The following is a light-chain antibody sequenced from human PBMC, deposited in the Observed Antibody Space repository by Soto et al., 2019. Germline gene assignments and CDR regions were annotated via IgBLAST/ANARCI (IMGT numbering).Light chain of an antibody. CDR1: QLVVTSS. V-gene: IGKV3-20*01. CDR2: GAI. J-gene: IGKJ3*01. Sequence: EIVLTQSPGTLSLSPGERATLSCRASQLVVTSSLHWYQHKPGQVPRLPISGAISRATSIPARFSGSGSGTDSTPTTSRREPEDCAGDYGQQFCRSPTFGPGTKVHIK. CDR3: QQFCRSPT.